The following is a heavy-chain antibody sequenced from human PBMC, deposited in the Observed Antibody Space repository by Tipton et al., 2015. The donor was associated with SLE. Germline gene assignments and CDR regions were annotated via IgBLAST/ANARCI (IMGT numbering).Heavy chain of an antibody. J-gene: IGHJ4*02. Sequence: TLSLTCTVSGGSINSSTSFWAWIRQPPGKGLEWIASISSSGSTDHNPSLRSRVSISLDTSKNQFSLRLTSATAADTAVYYCVRRGRSAWFPGVWGQGTLVTVSS. CDR3: VRRGRSAWFPGV. CDR2: ISSSGST. D-gene: IGHD3-10*01. V-gene: IGHV4-39*07. CDR1: GGSINSSTSF.